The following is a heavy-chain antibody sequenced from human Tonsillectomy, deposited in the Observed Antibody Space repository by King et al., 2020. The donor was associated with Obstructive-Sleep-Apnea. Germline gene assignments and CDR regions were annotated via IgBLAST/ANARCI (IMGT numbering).Heavy chain of an antibody. CDR1: GFTFSTYA. Sequence: VQLVESGGGLVQPGGSLRLSCTASGFTFSTYAMNWVRQAPGKGLEWVSTISGSGGTTYYADSVKGRFTISRDNSKNTLYLHMNNLRAEDTAVFHCGKSVSSGTYFDYWGQGTLVTVSS. D-gene: IGHD5/OR15-5a*01. V-gene: IGHV3-23*04. CDR3: GKSVSSGTYFDY. J-gene: IGHJ4*02. CDR2: ISGSGGTT.